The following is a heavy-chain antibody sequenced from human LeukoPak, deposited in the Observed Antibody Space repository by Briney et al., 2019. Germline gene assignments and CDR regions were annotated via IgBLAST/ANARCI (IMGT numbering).Heavy chain of an antibody. CDR1: GGSISSYY. D-gene: IGHD3-10*01. CDR3: AAGLYYFDY. CDR2: IYYSGTT. V-gene: IGHV4-59*01. J-gene: IGHJ4*02. Sequence: SETLSLTCTVSGGSISSYYWNWIRQPPGKGLEWIGYIYYSGTTNYNPSLKSRVTILVDTSKNQFSLKLSSVTAADTAVYYCAAGLYYFDYWGQGTLVTVSS.